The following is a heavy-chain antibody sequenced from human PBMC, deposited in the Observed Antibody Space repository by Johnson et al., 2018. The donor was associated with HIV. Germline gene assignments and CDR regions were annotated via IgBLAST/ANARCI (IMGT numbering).Heavy chain of an antibody. CDR2: IKQDGSEK. V-gene: IGHV3-7*01. D-gene: IGHD6-19*01. J-gene: IGHJ3*02. CDR3: SRYDAVAPGSAFDI. CDR1: GFTFSSYW. Sequence: EQLVESGGGLVQPGRSLRLSCAASGFTFSSYWMSWVRQAPGKGLEWVANIKQDGSEKYYVDYVKGRFTISRDNAQNSLYLQMKCLRDEDTAVYYCSRYDAVAPGSAFDICGQGTMVTVSS.